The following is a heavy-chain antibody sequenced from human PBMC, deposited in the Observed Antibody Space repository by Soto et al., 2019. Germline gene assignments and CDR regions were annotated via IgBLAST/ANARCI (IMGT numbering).Heavy chain of an antibody. J-gene: IGHJ6*02. Sequence: QITLKESGPTLVKPTQTLTLTCTFSAFSLSTGGVGVGWIRQPPGKALEWLALIYWDDYKRYSPSLRSRLTITKDTSKNQVVLTMTNMDPVDTAPYYCIQSRCGGDCLQSYASYYYYGMDVWGQGTTVTVSS. CDR1: AFSLSTGGVG. V-gene: IGHV2-5*02. D-gene: IGHD2-21*02. CDR3: IQSRCGGDCLQSYASYYYYGMDV. CDR2: IYWDDYK.